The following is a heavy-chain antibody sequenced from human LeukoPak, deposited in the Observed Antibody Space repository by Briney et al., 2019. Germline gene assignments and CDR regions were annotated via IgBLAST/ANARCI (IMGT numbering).Heavy chain of an antibody. CDR1: GFTFSTYS. CDR3: AKSLLTTATGTGRAFDI. J-gene: IGHJ3*02. Sequence: PGGSLRLSCAASGFTFSTYSMNWVRRASGKRLEWVSGISAGADVIFYADPVKGRFTISRDNSKNTLYLQMNSLRAEDSAEYYCAKSLLTTATGTGRAFDIWGQGTMVTVSA. V-gene: IGHV3-23*01. CDR2: ISAGADVI. D-gene: IGHD1-1*01.